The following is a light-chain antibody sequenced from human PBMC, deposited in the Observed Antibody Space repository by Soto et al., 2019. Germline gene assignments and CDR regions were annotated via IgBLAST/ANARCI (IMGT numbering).Light chain of an antibody. V-gene: IGLV2-8*01. Sequence: QSALTQPPSASGSPGQSVTISCTGTSSDVGGYNYVSWYQQHPGKAPKLMIYEVSKRPSGVPDRFSGSKSGNTASLTVSGLQAEDAADYYCSSYAGSNGVFGTGTKVTVL. CDR1: SSDVGGYNY. J-gene: IGLJ1*01. CDR2: EVS. CDR3: SSYAGSNGV.